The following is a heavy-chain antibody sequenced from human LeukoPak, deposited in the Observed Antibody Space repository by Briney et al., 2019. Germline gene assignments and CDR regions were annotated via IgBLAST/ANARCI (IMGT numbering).Heavy chain of an antibody. J-gene: IGHJ3*02. CDR2: ISAYNGNT. CDR3: ARVITMVRGVISAFDI. CDR1: GYTFTSYG. Sequence: ASVKVSCKASGYTFTSYGISWVRQAPGQGPEWMGWISAYNGNTNYAQKLQGRVTMTTDTSTSTAYMELRSLRSDDTAVYYCARVITMVRGVISAFDIWGQGTMVTVSS. D-gene: IGHD3-10*01. V-gene: IGHV1-18*01.